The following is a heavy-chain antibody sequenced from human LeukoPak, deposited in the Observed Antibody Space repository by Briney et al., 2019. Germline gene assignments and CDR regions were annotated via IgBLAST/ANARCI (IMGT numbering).Heavy chain of an antibody. J-gene: IGHJ3*02. CDR1: GGTFSSYA. CDR2: IIPIFGTA. D-gene: IGHD3-9*01. V-gene: IGHV1-69*05. Sequence: SVKVSCKASGGTFSSYAISWVRQAPGQGLEWMGRIIPIFGTANYAQKFQGRVTMTTDTSTSTAYMELRSLRSDDTAVYYCARELRYFDWLLPDPNAFDIWGQGTMVTVSS. CDR3: ARELRYFDWLLPDPNAFDI.